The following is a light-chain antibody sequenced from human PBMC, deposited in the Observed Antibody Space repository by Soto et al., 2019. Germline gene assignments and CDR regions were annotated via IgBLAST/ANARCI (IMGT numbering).Light chain of an antibody. CDR1: QSVSSN. V-gene: IGKV3-15*01. CDR3: WQYNNRRYT. CDR2: GSS. Sequence: EIVMTQSPATLSVSPGERATLSCRASQSVSSNFAWYQQKPGQAPRLLIHGSSTRATGIPARFSGSGSGTEFTPIISSLQSEDFSVYYCWQYNNRRYTFGQGTKLEIK. J-gene: IGKJ2*01.